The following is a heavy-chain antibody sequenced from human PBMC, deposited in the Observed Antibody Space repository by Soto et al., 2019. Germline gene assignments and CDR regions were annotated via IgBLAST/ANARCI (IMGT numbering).Heavy chain of an antibody. CDR3: VRTSLVVAAATREDY. V-gene: IGHV3-74*01. Sequence: EVQLVESGGGLVQPGGSLRLSCAASGFTFSSYWMHWVRQDPGRGLVWVSRINSDGSSTSYADSVKGRFTISRDNAKNTLYLQMNSLIAEDTAVYYCVRTSLVVAAATREDYWGQGTLVTVSS. CDR1: GFTFSSYW. CDR2: INSDGSST. J-gene: IGHJ4*02. D-gene: IGHD2-15*01.